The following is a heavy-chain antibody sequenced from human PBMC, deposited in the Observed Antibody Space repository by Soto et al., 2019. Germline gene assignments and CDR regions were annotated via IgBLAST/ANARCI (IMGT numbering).Heavy chain of an antibody. CDR1: GFTFSSYS. Sequence: EVHLVESGGGLVQPGGSLRLSCAASGFTFSSYSLNWVRQAPGKGLEWVSYITSSGNTVYYADSVRGRFTISRDNAKNALSLQMNSLRDDVTAVYYCARGSSTWAYYFDFWGQGTLVTVSS. CDR3: ARGSSTWAYYFDF. J-gene: IGHJ4*02. V-gene: IGHV3-48*02. CDR2: ITSSGNTV. D-gene: IGHD6-13*01.